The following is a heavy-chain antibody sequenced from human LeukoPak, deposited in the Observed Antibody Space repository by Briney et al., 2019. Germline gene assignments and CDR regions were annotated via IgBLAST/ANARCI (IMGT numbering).Heavy chain of an antibody. V-gene: IGHV4-59*01. D-gene: IGHD4-17*01. CDR2: IYYSGST. Sequence: SETLSLTCTVSGGSISSYYWSWIRQPPGKGLEWIGYIYYSGSTNYNPSLKSRVTISVDTSKNQFSLKLSSVTAADTAVYYCASRDYGDYAYAFDIWGQGTMVTVSS. J-gene: IGHJ3*02. CDR3: ASRDYGDYAYAFDI. CDR1: GGSISSYY.